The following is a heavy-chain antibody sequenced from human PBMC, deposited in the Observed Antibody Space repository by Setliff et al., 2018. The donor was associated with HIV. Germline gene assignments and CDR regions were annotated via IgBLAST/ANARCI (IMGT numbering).Heavy chain of an antibody. D-gene: IGHD3-10*01. CDR2: ISAYNGNK. J-gene: IGHJ5*01. V-gene: IGHV1-18*01. CDR3: ARRGVPQQIDLDS. Sequence: ASVKVSCKASGYTFDTFGINWVRQAPGQGLEWMGWISAYNGNKNYAQKLQGRVTMTTDTSTSTAYMELRSLSSDDTAVYYCARRGVPQQIDLDSWGHGTLVTVSS. CDR1: GYTFDTFG.